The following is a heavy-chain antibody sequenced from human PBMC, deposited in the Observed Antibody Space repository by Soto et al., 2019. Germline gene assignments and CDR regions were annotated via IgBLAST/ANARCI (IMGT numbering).Heavy chain of an antibody. V-gene: IGHV4-4*02. J-gene: IGHJ4*02. CDR2: IHHTGTT. D-gene: IGHD3-10*01. Sequence: SETLSLTCVVTGDSISNCDWWSWVRQPPGKGPEWIGEIHHTGTTNYNSSVASRVTISLDKSKNHFSLQLRSVTAADTAAYYCAPRTYGPGPRWGPGILVTVSS. CDR3: APRTYGPGPR. CDR1: GDSISNCDW.